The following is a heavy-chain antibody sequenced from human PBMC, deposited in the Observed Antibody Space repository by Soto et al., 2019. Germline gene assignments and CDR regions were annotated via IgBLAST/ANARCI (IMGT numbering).Heavy chain of an antibody. V-gene: IGHV3-33*08. CDR1: GFTFSSYA. J-gene: IGHJ4*02. Sequence: PGGSLRLSCAASGFTFSSYAMRWVRQAPGKGLEWVAVIWCGGGSKYYADSVKGRFTISRDYSKNTLFLQMNSLRAEDTAVYYCARGNYPGSGSLDYWGQGTLVTVSS. D-gene: IGHD3-10*01. CDR3: ARGNYPGSGSLDY. CDR2: IWCGGGSK.